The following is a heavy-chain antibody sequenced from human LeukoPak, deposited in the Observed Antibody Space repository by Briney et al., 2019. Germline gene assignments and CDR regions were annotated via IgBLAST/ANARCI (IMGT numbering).Heavy chain of an antibody. CDR2: IYYSGST. V-gene: IGHV4-59*08. Sequence: TSETLSLTCTVSGGSISSYYWSWIRQPPGKGLEWIGYIYYSGSTNYNPSLKSRVTISVDTSKNQFSLELSSVTAADTAVYYCASSAGYDFWSGYSGWFDPWGQGTLVTVSS. CDR3: ASSAGYDFWSGYSGWFDP. CDR1: GGSISSYY. J-gene: IGHJ5*02. D-gene: IGHD3-3*01.